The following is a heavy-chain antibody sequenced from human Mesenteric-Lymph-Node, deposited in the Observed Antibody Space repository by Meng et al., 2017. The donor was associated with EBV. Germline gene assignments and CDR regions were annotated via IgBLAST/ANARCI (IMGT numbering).Heavy chain of an antibody. D-gene: IGHD2-15*01. Sequence: QVQLQQWGAGLLKPSETLSLTCAVYGGSFSGYYWSWIRQPPGKGLEWIGEINHSGSTNYNPSLKSRVTISVDTSKNQFSLKLSSVTAADTAVYYCARGQKGYCSGGSCPNWFDPWGQGTLVTVSS. CDR1: GGSFSGYY. J-gene: IGHJ5*02. V-gene: IGHV4-34*01. CDR3: ARGQKGYCSGGSCPNWFDP. CDR2: INHSGST.